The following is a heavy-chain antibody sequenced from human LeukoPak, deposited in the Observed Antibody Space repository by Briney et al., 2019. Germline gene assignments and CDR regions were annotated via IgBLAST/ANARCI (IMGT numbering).Heavy chain of an antibody. Sequence: SETLSLTCTVSGGSIGAHYWSSVRQSAGKGLEWIGRIHFSGSTYYKPSRKSRLAMSVDTSNNQFSLKLTSLTAPGPAFHSSARAAYENWNEEELDCWGGGALLTVSS. CDR1: GGSIGAHY. CDR3: ARAAYENWNEEELDC. V-gene: IGHV4-4*07. D-gene: IGHD1-1*01. CDR2: IHFSGST. J-gene: IGHJ4*02.